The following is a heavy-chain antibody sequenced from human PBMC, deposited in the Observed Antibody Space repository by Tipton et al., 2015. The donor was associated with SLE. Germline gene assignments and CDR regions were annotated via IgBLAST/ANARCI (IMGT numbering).Heavy chain of an antibody. CDR3: ARGTPYYYDSSGYGNDAFDI. CDR2: IYYSGST. D-gene: IGHD3-22*01. V-gene: IGHV4-39*07. CDR1: SGSISSSSYY. J-gene: IGHJ3*02. Sequence: GSLRLSCTVSSGSISSSSYYWGWIRQPPGKGLEWIGSIYYSGSTYYNPSLKSRVTISVDTSKNQFSLKLSSVTAADTAVYYCARGTPYYYDSSGYGNDAFDIWGQGTMVTVSS.